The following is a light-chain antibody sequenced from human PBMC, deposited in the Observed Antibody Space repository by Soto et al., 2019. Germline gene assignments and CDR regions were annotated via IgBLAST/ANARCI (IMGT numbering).Light chain of an antibody. Sequence: QSVLTQPASVSGSPGQSITISCTGTSSEVGGYNYVSWYQQHPGKAPKLMIYEVSNRPSGVSHRFSGSKSGNTASLTISGLQAEDEAEYYCSSYTSSSTPWVFGTGTKVTVL. CDR2: EVS. CDR3: SSYTSSSTPWV. V-gene: IGLV2-14*01. J-gene: IGLJ1*01. CDR1: SSEVGGYNY.